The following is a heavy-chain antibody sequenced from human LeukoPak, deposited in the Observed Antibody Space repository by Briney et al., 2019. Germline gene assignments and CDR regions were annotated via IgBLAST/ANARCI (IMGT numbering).Heavy chain of an antibody. Sequence: ASVKVSCKASGYTFIDYYMHWVRQAPGQGLEWIGWISPNSGGTNYAQKFQGRVTMTRDTSISTAYMELSRLRSDDTAVYYCARDLEIAAAGQNDYWGQGTLVTVSS. CDR2: ISPNSGGT. V-gene: IGHV1-2*02. D-gene: IGHD6-13*01. CDR1: GYTFIDYY. J-gene: IGHJ4*02. CDR3: ARDLEIAAAGQNDY.